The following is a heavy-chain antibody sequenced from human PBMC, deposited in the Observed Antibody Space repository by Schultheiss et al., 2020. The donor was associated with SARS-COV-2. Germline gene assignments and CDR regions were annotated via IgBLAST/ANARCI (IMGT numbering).Heavy chain of an antibody. D-gene: IGHD6-13*01. J-gene: IGHJ4*02. Sequence: GGSLRLSCAASGFTFSNAWMSWVRQAPGKGLEWVSAISGSGGSTYYADSVKGRFTISRDNSKNTLYLQMNSLRAEDTAVYYCARDGTGYFDYWGQGTLVTVSS. V-gene: IGHV3-23*01. CDR1: GFTFSNAW. CDR3: ARDGTGYFDY. CDR2: ISGSGGST.